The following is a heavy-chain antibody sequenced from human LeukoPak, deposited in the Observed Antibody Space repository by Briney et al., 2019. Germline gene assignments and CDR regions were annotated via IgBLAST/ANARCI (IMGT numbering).Heavy chain of an antibody. CDR3: ARAPHRITIFGVVHYYYYYMDV. D-gene: IGHD3-3*01. J-gene: IGHJ6*03. CDR1: GGTFSRYA. V-gene: IGHV1-69*05. Sequence: SVKVSCKASGGTFSRYAISWVRQAPGQGLEWMGGIIPIFGTGNYAQKFQGRVTITTDESTSTAYMELSSLGSEDTAVYYCARAPHRITIFGVVHYYYYYMDVWGKGTTVTVSS. CDR2: IIPIFGTG.